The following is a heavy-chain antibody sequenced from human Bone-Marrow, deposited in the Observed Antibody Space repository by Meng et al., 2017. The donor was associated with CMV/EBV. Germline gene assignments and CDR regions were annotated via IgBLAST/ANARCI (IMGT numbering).Heavy chain of an antibody. D-gene: IGHD1-26*01. CDR3: ARDFVGATQMGY. V-gene: IGHV1-2*02. Sequence: ASVKVSCKASGYTFTGYYTHWVRQAPGQGLEWMGWINPNSGGTNYAQKFQGRVTMTRDTSISTAYMELSRLRSDDTAVYYCARDFVGATQMGYWGQGTLVTVSS. J-gene: IGHJ4*02. CDR2: INPNSGGT. CDR1: GYTFTGYY.